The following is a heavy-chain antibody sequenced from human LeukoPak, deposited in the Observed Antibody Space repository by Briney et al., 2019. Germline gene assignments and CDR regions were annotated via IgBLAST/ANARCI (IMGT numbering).Heavy chain of an antibody. CDR2: FDPEDGET. D-gene: IGHD1-26*01. J-gene: IGHJ4*02. V-gene: IGHV1-24*01. CDR3: APSTIVGATLGFY. CDR1: GYTLTELS. Sequence: ASVKVSCKVSGYTLTELSMHWVRQAPGKGLERMGGFDPEDGETIYAQKFQGRVAMTEDTSTDTAYMELSSLRSEDTAVYYCAPSTIVGATLGFYWGQGTLVTVSS.